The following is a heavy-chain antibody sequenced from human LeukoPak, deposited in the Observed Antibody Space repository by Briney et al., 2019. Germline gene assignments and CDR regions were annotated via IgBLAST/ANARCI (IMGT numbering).Heavy chain of an antibody. V-gene: IGHV3-11*04. D-gene: IGHD3-22*01. CDR1: GFTFTDTY. CDR3: ASSYFDNSLHAYDI. CDR2: ISPSGTDI. J-gene: IGHJ3*02. Sequence: GGSLRLSCAVSGFTFTDTYMTWIRQAPGKGLESLSYISPSGTDISYADSVKGRFTISRDNAKNSLYLQMNSLRAEDTAVYYCASSYFDNSLHAYDIWGQGTMVTVSS.